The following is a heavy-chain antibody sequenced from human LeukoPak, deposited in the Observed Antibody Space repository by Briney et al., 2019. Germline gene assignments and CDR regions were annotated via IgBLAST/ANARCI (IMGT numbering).Heavy chain of an antibody. CDR3: AREYHEPPHWFDP. CDR1: GFTVSSNY. V-gene: IGHV3-66*02. D-gene: IGHD2/OR15-2a*01. CDR2: IYSGGST. Sequence: PGGSLRLSCAASGFTVSSNYMSWVRQAPGKGLEWVSVIYSGGSTYYADSVKGRFTISRDNSKNTLYLQMNSLRAEDTAVYYCAREYHEPPHWFDPWGQGTLVTVSS. J-gene: IGHJ5*02.